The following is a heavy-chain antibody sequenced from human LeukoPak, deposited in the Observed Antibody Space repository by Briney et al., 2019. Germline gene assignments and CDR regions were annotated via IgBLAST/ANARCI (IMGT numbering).Heavy chain of an antibody. CDR3: AGSIAARPLAY. CDR2: INHSGST. CDR1: GGSFSGYY. Sequence: SETLPLTCAVYGGSFSGYYWSWIRQPPGKGLEWIGEINHSGSTNYNPSLKSRVTISVDTSKNQFSLKLSSVTAADTAVYYCAGSIAARPLAYWGQGTLVTVSS. J-gene: IGHJ4*02. D-gene: IGHD6-6*01. V-gene: IGHV4-34*01.